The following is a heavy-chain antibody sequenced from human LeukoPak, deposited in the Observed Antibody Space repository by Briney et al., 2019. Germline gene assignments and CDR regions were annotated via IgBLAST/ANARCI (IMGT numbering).Heavy chain of an antibody. V-gene: IGHV1-2*02. CDR1: GYTFTGHY. CDR2: INPNSGGT. D-gene: IGHD5-18*01. Sequence: GASVKVSCKASGYTFTGHYVHWVRQAPGQGLEWMGWINPNSGGTNYAQKFQGRVTMTRDTSISTAYMELSRLRSDDTAVYYCARKPRGYSYGHFDYWGQGTLVTVSS. J-gene: IGHJ4*02. CDR3: ARKPRGYSYGHFDY.